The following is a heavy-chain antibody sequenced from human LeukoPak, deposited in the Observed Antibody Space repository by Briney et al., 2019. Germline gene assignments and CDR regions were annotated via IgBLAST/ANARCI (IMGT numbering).Heavy chain of an antibody. CDR3: AKRDGYPSYHFDY. CDR2: ITNNGDNT. Sequence: GGSLRLSCAASGLLFSRYAMTWVRQTPGKGLEWVSTITNNGDNTFYADSVKGRFTISRDNSKNTLYLRMNSLRVEDTAVYYCAKRDGYPSYHFDYWGQGTLVTVSS. CDR1: GLLFSRYA. J-gene: IGHJ4*02. V-gene: IGHV3-23*01. D-gene: IGHD5-24*01.